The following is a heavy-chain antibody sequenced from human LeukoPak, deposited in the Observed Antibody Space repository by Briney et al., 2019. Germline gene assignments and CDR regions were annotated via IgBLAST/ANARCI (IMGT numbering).Heavy chain of an antibody. CDR2: IYHSGTT. CDR1: GDSMTRGGYY. Sequence: SQTLSLTCTVSGDSMTRGGYYWSWVRQHPGKGLEWIGFIYHSGTTFYTPSLEGRAAISVDTSQNQFSLKLTSVTAADTAVYYCARAVDYRNYFDYWGQGTLVTVSS. D-gene: IGHD4-11*01. CDR3: ARAVDYRNYFDY. V-gene: IGHV4-31*03. J-gene: IGHJ4*02.